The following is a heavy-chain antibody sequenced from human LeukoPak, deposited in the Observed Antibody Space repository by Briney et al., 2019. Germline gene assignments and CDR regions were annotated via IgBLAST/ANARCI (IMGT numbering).Heavy chain of an antibody. D-gene: IGHD3-22*01. CDR2: INPNSGGT. J-gene: IGHJ1*01. CDR1: GYSFTSHY. V-gene: IGHV1-2*02. Sequence: ASVKVSCKASGYSFTSHYMHWVRQAPGQGLEWMGWINPNSGGTNYAQKFQGRVTMTRDTSIGTAYMELNRLRSDDTAVYYCARGSYDSSDFEYFHHWGQGTLVTVSS. CDR3: ARGSYDSSDFEYFHH.